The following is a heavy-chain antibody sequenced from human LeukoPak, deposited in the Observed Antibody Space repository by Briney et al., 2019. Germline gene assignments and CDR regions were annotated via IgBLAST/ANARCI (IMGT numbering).Heavy chain of an antibody. CDR2: IYYSGST. V-gene: IGHV4-39*01. J-gene: IGHJ4*02. D-gene: IGHD3-16*02. CDR3: ARRRYDYVWGSYRYDY. CDR1: GGSFSSYY. Sequence: SETLSLTCAVYGGSFSSYYWGWIRQPPGKGLEWIGSIYYSGSTYYNPSLKSRVTISVDTSKNQFPLKLSSVTAADTAVYYCARRRYDYVWGSYRYDYWGQGTLVTVSS.